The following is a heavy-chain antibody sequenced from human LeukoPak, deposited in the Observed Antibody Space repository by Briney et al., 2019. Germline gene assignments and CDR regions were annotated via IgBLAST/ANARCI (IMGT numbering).Heavy chain of an antibody. J-gene: IGHJ6*04. D-gene: IGHD4-17*01. CDR2: IYSGGST. CDR3: ARDRGPEYGDQYGMDV. CDR1: GFTVSSNY. Sequence: GGSLRLSCAASGFTVSSNYMSWVRQAPGKGLEWVSVIYSGGSTYYADSVKGRFTISGDNSKNTLYLQMNILRAEDTAVYYWARDRGPEYGDQYGMDVWGKGTTLTLS. V-gene: IGHV3-53*01.